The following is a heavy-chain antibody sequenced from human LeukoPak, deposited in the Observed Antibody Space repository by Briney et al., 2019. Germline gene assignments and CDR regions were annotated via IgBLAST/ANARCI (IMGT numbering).Heavy chain of an antibody. CDR3: ARRSGGSCYSGVDY. Sequence: ASVKVSRKASGYTFTSDGISWVRQVPGQGLEWMGWISAYNGNTNYAQKLQGRVTMTTDTSTSTAYMELRSLRSDDTAVYYCARRSGGSCYSGVDYWGQGTLVTVSS. CDR2: ISAYNGNT. D-gene: IGHD2-15*01. V-gene: IGHV1-18*01. J-gene: IGHJ4*02. CDR1: GYTFTSDG.